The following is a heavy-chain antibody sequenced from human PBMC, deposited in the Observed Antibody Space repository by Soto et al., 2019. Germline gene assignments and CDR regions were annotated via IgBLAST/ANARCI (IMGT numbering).Heavy chain of an antibody. V-gene: IGHV1-18*01. CDR2: ISAYNGNT. CDR3: ARDWDYYDSSGHSDY. D-gene: IGHD3-22*01. CDR1: GYTFTSYG. J-gene: IGHJ4*02. Sequence: ASVKVSCKASGYTFTSYGISWVRQAPGQGLEWMGWISAYNGNTNYAQKLQGRVTMTTDTSTSTAYMEPRSLRSDDTAVYYCARDWDYYDSSGHSDYWGQGTLVTVSS.